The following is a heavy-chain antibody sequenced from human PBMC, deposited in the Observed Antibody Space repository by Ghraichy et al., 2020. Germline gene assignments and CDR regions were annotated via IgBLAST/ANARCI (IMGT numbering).Heavy chain of an antibody. J-gene: IGHJ6*02. CDR2: IYPGDSDT. CDR1: GYSFTSYW. CDR3: AREGKFYYGSGSYYQVSHYYYYGMDV. Sequence: GESLNISCKGSGYSFTSYWIGWVRQMPGKGLEWMGIIYPGDSDTRYSPSFQGQVTISADKSISTAYLQWSSLKASDTAMYYCAREGKFYYGSGSYYQVSHYYYYGMDVWGQGTTVTVSS. V-gene: IGHV5-51*01. D-gene: IGHD3-10*01.